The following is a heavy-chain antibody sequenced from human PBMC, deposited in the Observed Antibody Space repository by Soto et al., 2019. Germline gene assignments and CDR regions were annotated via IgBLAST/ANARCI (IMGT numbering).Heavy chain of an antibody. Sequence: PGGSLRLSCAASGFTFSDYYMSWIRQAPGKGLEWVSYISDSSSNTNYGDSVKGRFTISRDNAKNLLYLQMNSLRAEDTAVYYCAKGEGYKWNYEFDPWGQGTLVTVSS. J-gene: IGHJ5*02. CDR1: GFTFSDYY. D-gene: IGHD1-7*01. V-gene: IGHV3-11*06. CDR3: AKGEGYKWNYEFDP. CDR2: ISDSSSNT.